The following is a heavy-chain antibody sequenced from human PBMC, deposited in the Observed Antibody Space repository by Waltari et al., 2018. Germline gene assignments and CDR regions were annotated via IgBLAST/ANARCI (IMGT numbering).Heavy chain of an antibody. J-gene: IGHJ4*02. CDR2: ISSSRLYM. V-gene: IGHV3-21*01. CDR1: VLPFSPYS. D-gene: IGHD4-17*01. CDR3: TRSSTTVTTFG. Sequence: EVQPVASGGGSVKAGGSVGRSRVACVLPFSPYSMNWVRHDPGKGLEWVSSISSSRLYMSYADSVKGRVTISRDNAKNSLYLQMNSLRVEDTAVYYCTRSSTTVTTFGWGQGTLVTVSS.